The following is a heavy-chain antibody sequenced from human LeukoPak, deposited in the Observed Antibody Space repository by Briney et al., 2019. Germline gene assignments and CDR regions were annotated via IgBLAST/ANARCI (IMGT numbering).Heavy chain of an antibody. D-gene: IGHD2-15*01. CDR2: INTSGST. J-gene: IGHJ6*03. CDR3: ARASYCSGGSCSYYYYYYMDV. Sequence: PSETLSLTCAVYGGSFSGYYWSWIRQPPGKGLEWIGEINTSGSTNYNPSLKSRVTRSVDTSKNQFSLKLSSVTAADTAVYYCARASYCSGGSCSYYYYYYMDVWGKGTTVTVSS. V-gene: IGHV4-34*01. CDR1: GGSFSGYY.